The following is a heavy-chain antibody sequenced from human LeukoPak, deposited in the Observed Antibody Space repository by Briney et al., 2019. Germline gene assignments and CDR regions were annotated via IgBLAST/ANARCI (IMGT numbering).Heavy chain of an antibody. CDR2: IRYDGGNK. CDR3: AKDLWGDTAMVLNY. V-gene: IGHV3-30*02. Sequence: GGSLRLSCAASGFTFSSYGMHWVRQAPGKGLEWVAFIRYDGGNKYYADSVKGRFTISRDNSKNTLYLQMNSLRAEDTAVYYCAKDLWGDTAMVLNYWGQGTLVTVSS. D-gene: IGHD5-18*01. J-gene: IGHJ4*02. CDR1: GFTFSSYG.